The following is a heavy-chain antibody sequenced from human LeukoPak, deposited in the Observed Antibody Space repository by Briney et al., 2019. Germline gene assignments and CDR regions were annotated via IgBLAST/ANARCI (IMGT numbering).Heavy chain of an antibody. Sequence: SETLSLTCAVFGGSLSGYYWSCIRQPPGKGLEWIGEISHSGTTNYNPSLKSRVTISVDTSKNQFSLKLSSVTAADTAVYYCASRSGFLWGQGTLVTVSS. CDR1: GGSLSGYY. V-gene: IGHV4-34*01. J-gene: IGHJ4*02. CDR2: ISHSGTT. D-gene: IGHD3-22*01. CDR3: ASRSGFL.